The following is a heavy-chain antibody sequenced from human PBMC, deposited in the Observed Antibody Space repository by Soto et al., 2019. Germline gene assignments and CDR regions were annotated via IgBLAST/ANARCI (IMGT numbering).Heavy chain of an antibody. CDR1: GFTFSSYA. CDR2: ISGSGGST. CDR3: AKGRIQLWRFWSFDL. D-gene: IGHD5-18*01. V-gene: IGHV3-23*01. J-gene: IGHJ2*01. Sequence: GGSLRLSCAACGFTFSSYAMSWVRQAPGKGLEWVSAISGSGGSTYYADSVKGRFTISRDNSKNTLYLQMNSLRAEDTAVYYCAKGRIQLWRFWSFDLWGRGTLVTV.